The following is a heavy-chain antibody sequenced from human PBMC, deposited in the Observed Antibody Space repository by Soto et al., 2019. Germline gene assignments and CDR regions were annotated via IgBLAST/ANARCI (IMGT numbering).Heavy chain of an antibody. CDR3: ARDNYDFWSGPTGMDV. Sequence: QVQLVESGGGVVQPGRSLRLSCADSGFTFSSYAMHWVRQAPGKGLEWVAVISYDGSNKYYADSVKGRFTISRDNSKNTLYLQMNSLRAEDTAVYYCARDNYDFWSGPTGMDVWGQGTTVTVSS. CDR2: ISYDGSNK. V-gene: IGHV3-30-3*01. D-gene: IGHD3-3*01. J-gene: IGHJ6*02. CDR1: GFTFSSYA.